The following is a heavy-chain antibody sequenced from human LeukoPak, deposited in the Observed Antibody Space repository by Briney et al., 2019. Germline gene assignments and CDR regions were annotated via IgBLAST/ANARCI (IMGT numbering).Heavy chain of an antibody. CDR2: IHYSGIT. V-gene: IGHV4-39*01. D-gene: IGHD1-26*01. J-gene: IGHJ5*02. CDR1: GGSISSGSIY. CDR3: ARRYIVGATKWFDP. Sequence: SETLSLTCAVSGGSISSGSIYWGWLRQTAGMGLEWIGSIHYSGITSYNPSLKSRVTISVDTSKNLFSLKLSFVTAADTAVYYCARRYIVGATKWFDPWGQGTPVTVSS.